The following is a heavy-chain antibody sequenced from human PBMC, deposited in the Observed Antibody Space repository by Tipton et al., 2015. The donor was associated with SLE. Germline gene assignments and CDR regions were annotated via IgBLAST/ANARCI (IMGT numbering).Heavy chain of an antibody. J-gene: IGHJ5*02. CDR1: GGSIRSSRHF. D-gene: IGHD3-16*01. CDR3: ARVQAYEGFDP. CDR2: LYYSGST. Sequence: TLSLTCTVSGGSIRSSRHFWGWIRQPPGKGLEWIGVLYYSGSTYYNPSLKSRVTISVDTSKNQFSLKLSSVTAADTAVYYCARVQAYEGFDPWGQGTLVTVSS. V-gene: IGHV4-39*07.